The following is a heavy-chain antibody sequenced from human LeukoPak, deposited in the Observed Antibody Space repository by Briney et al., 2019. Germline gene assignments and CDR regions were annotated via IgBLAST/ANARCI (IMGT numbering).Heavy chain of an antibody. CDR1: GFTFSSYG. J-gene: IGHJ4*02. Sequence: GGSLRLSCAASGFTFSSYGMSWVRQAPGKGLEYVSTISGSGGSTYYADSVKGRFTISRDNSKNTLYLQMNSLRAEDTAVYYCAKRIAAAGPYFDYWGQGTLVTVSS. D-gene: IGHD6-13*01. V-gene: IGHV3-23*01. CDR3: AKRIAAAGPYFDY. CDR2: ISGSGGST.